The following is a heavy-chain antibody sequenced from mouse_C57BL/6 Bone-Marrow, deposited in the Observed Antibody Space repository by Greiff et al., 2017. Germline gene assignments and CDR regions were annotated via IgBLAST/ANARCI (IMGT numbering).Heavy chain of an antibody. Sequence: QVQLQQPGAELVKPGASVKLSCKASGYTFTNYWMHWVKQRPGQGLEWIGMMHPNGGSPDYNEKFKSEATLSVDKSSRTAYMELCSLTSEDSAVYYCASSYDYDDYTMDYWGQGTSVTVSS. CDR1: GYTFTNYW. J-gene: IGHJ4*01. CDR2: MHPNGGSP. D-gene: IGHD2-4*01. CDR3: ASSYDYDDYTMDY. V-gene: IGHV1-64*01.